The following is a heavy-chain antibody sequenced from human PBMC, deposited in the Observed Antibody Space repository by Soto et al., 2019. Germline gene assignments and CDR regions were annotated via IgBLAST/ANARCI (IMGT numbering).Heavy chain of an antibody. D-gene: IGHD6-13*01. J-gene: IGHJ6*02. Sequence: SVKVSCKASGGAFSSYAISWVRQAPGQGLEWMGGIIPIFGTANYAQKFQGRVTITADESTSTAYMELSSLRSEDTAVYYCAKQHLVPRGANYYYSHGMDVWGQGTTVTVS. V-gene: IGHV1-69*13. CDR2: IIPIFGTA. CDR3: AKQHLVPRGANYYYSHGMDV. CDR1: GGAFSSYA.